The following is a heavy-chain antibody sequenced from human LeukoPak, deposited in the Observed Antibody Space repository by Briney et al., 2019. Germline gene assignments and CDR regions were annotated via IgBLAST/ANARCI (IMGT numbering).Heavy chain of an antibody. CDR1: GFTFTSYW. V-gene: IGHV3-7*01. J-gene: IGHJ4*02. CDR2: IKEDGSEK. Sequence: GGSLRLSCAASGFTFTSYWMYWVRQAPGKGLEWVADIKEDGSEKYYVDSVKGRFTISRDNAKNSPYLQMNSLRAEDTAVYYCARSSYYCFDYWGQGTLVTVSS. CDR3: ARSSYYCFDY. D-gene: IGHD2-21*01.